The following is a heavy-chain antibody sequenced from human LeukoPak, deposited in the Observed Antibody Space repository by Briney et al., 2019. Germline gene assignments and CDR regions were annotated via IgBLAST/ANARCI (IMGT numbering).Heavy chain of an antibody. J-gene: IGHJ5*02. D-gene: IGHD1-26*01. CDR1: GGSFSGYY. V-gene: IGHV4-34*01. CDR2: INHSGST. CDR3: ARASYSIGYNWFDP. Sequence: SETLSLTCAVYGGSFSGYYWSWIRQPPGKGLEWVGEINHSGSTNYNPSLKSRVTISVDTSKNQFSLKLSSVTAADTAVYYCARASYSIGYNWFDPWGQGTLVTVSS.